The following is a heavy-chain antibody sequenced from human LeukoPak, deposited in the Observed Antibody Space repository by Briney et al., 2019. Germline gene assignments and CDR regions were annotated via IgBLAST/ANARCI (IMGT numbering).Heavy chain of an antibody. CDR3: ARDLPTRLGYSGNDKRPSIGDLDY. V-gene: IGHV1-46*01. CDR1: GYTFTGYY. J-gene: IGHJ4*02. Sequence: GASVKVSCKASGYTFTGYYMHWVRQAPGQGLEWMGIINPSGGSTSYAQKFQGRVTMTRDMSTSTVYMELSSLRSEDTAVYYCARDLPTRLGYSGNDKRPSIGDLDYWGQGTLVTVSS. D-gene: IGHD5-12*01. CDR2: INPSGGST.